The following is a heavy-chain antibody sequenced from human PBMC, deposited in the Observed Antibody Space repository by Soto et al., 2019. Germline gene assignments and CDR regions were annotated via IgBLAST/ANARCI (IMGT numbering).Heavy chain of an antibody. CDR1: GFTFTSSS. Sequence: SVKVSCKASGFTFTSSSVQWVRQARGQRLEWIGWIVVGSGNTNYAQKFQERVTITRDMSTSTAYMELSSLRSEDTAVYYCAAGWGQLAIHGAFDIWGQGTMVTVSS. CDR2: IVVGSGNT. V-gene: IGHV1-58*01. J-gene: IGHJ3*02. CDR3: AAGWGQLAIHGAFDI. D-gene: IGHD6-6*01.